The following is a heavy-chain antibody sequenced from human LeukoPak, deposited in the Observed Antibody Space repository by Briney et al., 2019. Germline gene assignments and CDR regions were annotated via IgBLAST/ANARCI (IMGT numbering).Heavy chain of an antibody. CDR2: IIPIFGIA. D-gene: IGHD4-23*01. Sequence: SVKVSCKASGGAFSSYAISWVRQAPGQGLEWMGRIIPIFGIANYAQKFQGRVTITADKSTSTAYMELSSLRSEDTAVYYCARGRSYGGNSHFDYWGQGTLVTVSS. V-gene: IGHV1-69*04. J-gene: IGHJ4*02. CDR1: GGAFSSYA. CDR3: ARGRSYGGNSHFDY.